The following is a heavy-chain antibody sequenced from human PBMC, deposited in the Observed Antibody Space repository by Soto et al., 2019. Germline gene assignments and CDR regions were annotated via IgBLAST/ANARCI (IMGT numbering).Heavy chain of an antibody. V-gene: IGHV2-5*01. CDR2: IYWNDDK. CDR1: GFSLSTSGVG. D-gene: IGHD6-13*01. Sequence: SGPTLVNPTQTLTLTCTFSGFSLSTSGVGVGWIRQPPGKALEWLALIYWNDDKRYSPSLKSRLTITKDTSKNQVVLTMTNMDPVDTATYYCAHKALYSSSWYFWFDPWGQGTLVTVSS. J-gene: IGHJ5*02. CDR3: AHKALYSSSWYFWFDP.